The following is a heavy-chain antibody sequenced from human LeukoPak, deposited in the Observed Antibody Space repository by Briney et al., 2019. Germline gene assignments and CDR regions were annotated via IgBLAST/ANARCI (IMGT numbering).Heavy chain of an antibody. D-gene: IGHD2-21*02. Sequence: PARSLRHSCAAPGFTFSSYAKYEVRQAPAKGLPWVAGIAYDGSNKCYADSVKGRFTISSDNSNNTVYLQMNSLRAEDTAVYDCVRGRRDCGAYCLAGYFDYWGQGTLVTVSS. J-gene: IGHJ4*02. CDR2: IAYDGSNK. V-gene: IGHV3-30-3*01. CDR1: GFTFSSYA. CDR3: VRGRRDCGAYCLAGYFDY.